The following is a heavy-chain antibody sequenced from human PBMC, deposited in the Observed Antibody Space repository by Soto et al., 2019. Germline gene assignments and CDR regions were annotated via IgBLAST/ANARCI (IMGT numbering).Heavy chain of an antibody. V-gene: IGHV4-4*07. Sequence: SETLSLTCTDSGASISGSYWSWIRKSAGKGLEWIGRIYATGTTDYNPSLKSRVMMSVDTSKKQFSLKLRSVTVADTAVYYRVRDGTKTLRDWFDPWGQGISVTVSS. J-gene: IGHJ5*02. CDR1: GASISGSY. D-gene: IGHD6-13*01. CDR3: VRDGTKTLRDWFDP. CDR2: IYATGTT.